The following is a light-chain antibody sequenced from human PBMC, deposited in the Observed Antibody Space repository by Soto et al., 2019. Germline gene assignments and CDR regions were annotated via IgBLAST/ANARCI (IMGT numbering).Light chain of an antibody. CDR3: QQYGSRPIT. CDR2: GAS. J-gene: IGKJ5*01. V-gene: IGKV3-20*01. CDR1: QSVSSSQ. Sequence: VFTRSPSTLSLSPGERATLSCRASQSVSSSQLAWYQQKPGQAPRLLMYGASSMASGIPARLSGSGSGTDFTLTISSLEPEDFAAYYCQQYGSRPITFGQGTRVEIK.